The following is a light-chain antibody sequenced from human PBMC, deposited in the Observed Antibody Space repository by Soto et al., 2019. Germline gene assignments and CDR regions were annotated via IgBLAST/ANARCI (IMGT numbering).Light chain of an antibody. J-gene: IGKJ1*01. CDR2: AAS. V-gene: IGKV1-13*02. CDR3: QQYNSYWGT. CDR1: QSISSY. Sequence: GDGVTITCRASQSISSYVXXYXXKXGXXXKXXXYAASRLESGVPSRFSGSRSGTDFTLTISSLQPEDFATYYCQQYNSYWGTFGQGTKVDI.